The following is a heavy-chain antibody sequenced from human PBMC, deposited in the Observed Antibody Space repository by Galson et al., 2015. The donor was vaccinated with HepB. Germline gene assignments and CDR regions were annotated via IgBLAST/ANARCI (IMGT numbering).Heavy chain of an antibody. CDR3: VRVGRSHSYFDY. J-gene: IGHJ4*02. CDR1: GYTFSDHG. CDR2: ISPYNGKK. Sequence: SVKVSCKVFGYTFSDHGIAWVRQAPGQGLEWMGWISPYNGKKDYAQKLQGRVTMTTDTSTTTAYMELRSLRSDDTAVYFCVRVGRSHSYFDYWGQGTLVTVSS. V-gene: IGHV1-18*01. D-gene: IGHD1-14*01.